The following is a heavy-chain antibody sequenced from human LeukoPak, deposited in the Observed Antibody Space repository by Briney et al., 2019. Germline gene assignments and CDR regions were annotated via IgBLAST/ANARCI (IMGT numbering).Heavy chain of an antibody. J-gene: IGHJ6*02. D-gene: IGHD3-3*01. CDR2: FDPEDGET. V-gene: IGHV1-24*01. CDR1: GYTLTELS. Sequence: ASVKVSCKVSGYTLTELSMHWVRQALGKGLEWRGGFDPEDGETIYAQKFQGRVTMTEDTSTDTAYMELSSLRSEDTAVYYCATELRLFGVVMNGMDVWGQGTTVTVSS. CDR3: ATELRLFGVVMNGMDV.